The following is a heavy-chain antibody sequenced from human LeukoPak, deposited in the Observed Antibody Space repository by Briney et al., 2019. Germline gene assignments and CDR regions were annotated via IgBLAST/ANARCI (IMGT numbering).Heavy chain of an antibody. D-gene: IGHD3-3*01. J-gene: IGHJ4*02. CDR3: AKAGVAYYDFWSGYYTGDYLDY. Sequence: GSLRLTCAAYGFTFSSYAMSRVRQAPGKGLEWVSAISGSGGSTYYADSVKGRFTISRDNSKNTLYLQMNSLRAEDTAVYYCAKAGVAYYDFWSGYYTGDYLDYWGQGTLVTVSS. CDR2: ISGSGGST. CDR1: GFTFSSYA. V-gene: IGHV3-23*01.